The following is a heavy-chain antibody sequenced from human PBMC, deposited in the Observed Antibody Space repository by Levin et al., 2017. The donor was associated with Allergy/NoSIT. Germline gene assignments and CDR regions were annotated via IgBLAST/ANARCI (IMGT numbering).Heavy chain of an antibody. J-gene: IGHJ6*02. D-gene: IGHD3-10*01. CDR1: GFTFSSYS. CDR3: ATQEVRGPAYGMDV. CDR2: ISSSSSYI. Sequence: GGSLRLSCAASGFTFSSYSMNWVRQAPGKGLEWVSGISSSSSYIYYADSVKGRFTISRDNAKNSLYLQMNSLRAEDTAVYYCATQEVRGPAYGMDVWGQGTTVTVSS. V-gene: IGHV3-21*01.